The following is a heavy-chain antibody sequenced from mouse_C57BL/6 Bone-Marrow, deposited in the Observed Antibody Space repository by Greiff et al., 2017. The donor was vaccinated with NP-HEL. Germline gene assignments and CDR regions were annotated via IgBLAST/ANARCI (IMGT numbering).Heavy chain of an antibody. V-gene: IGHV1-19*01. CDR1: GYTFTDYY. CDR2: INPYNGGT. CDR3: ARWNPGRYFDV. Sequence: EVKLQQSGPVLVKPGASVKMSCKASGYTFTDYYMNWVKQSHGKSLEWIGVINPYNGGTSYNQKFKGKATLTVDKSSSTAYMELNSLTSEDSAVYYCARWNPGRYFDVWGTGTTVTVSS. J-gene: IGHJ1*03. D-gene: IGHD3-1*01.